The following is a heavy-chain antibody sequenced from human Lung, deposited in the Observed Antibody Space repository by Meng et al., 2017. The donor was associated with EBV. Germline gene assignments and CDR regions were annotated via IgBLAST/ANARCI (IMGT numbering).Heavy chain of an antibody. J-gene: IGHJ5*02. Sequence: ERLQAAGPGLGKPSQTPSLNCTLCSGSISRTGYYWSWIRQHPGRGLGWIGYIYFSGSTYYNPSLKSRITISVDTSNDQFSRKLSSVTAADTAVYYCARDSPVGGGHPPNCFDPWGQGTLVTVSS. CDR1: SGSISRTGYY. CDR2: IYFSGST. V-gene: IGHV4-31*02. D-gene: IGHD3-3*01. CDR3: ARDSPVGGGHPPNCFDP.